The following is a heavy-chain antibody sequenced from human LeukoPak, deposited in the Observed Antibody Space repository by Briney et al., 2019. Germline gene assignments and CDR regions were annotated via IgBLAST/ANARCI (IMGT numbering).Heavy chain of an antibody. CDR3: ARDPAALVRGDADY. CDR1: GYTLTDYY. CDR2: INPNSGGT. J-gene: IGHJ4*02. D-gene: IGHD3-10*01. Sequence: ASVKVSCKASGYTLTDYYMHWVRQAPGQGLEWMGRINPNSGGTNYAQKFQGRVTMTRDTSISTVYMELSRLRSDDTAVYYCARDPAALVRGDADYWGQGTLVTVSS. V-gene: IGHV1-2*06.